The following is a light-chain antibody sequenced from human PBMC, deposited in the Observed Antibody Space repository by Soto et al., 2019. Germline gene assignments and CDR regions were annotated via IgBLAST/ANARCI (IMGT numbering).Light chain of an antibody. V-gene: IGKV1-33*01. Sequence: DIQMTQSPSSLSASIGDRVTITCQASQDITYLNWYQQKPGKAPKLLIYGASNLETGVPSRFSGSGSGTDFTLTISSLQPEDIATYYCQQYGNLPGTFGPGTKVHIK. CDR3: QQYGNLPGT. CDR2: GAS. CDR1: QDITY. J-gene: IGKJ3*01.